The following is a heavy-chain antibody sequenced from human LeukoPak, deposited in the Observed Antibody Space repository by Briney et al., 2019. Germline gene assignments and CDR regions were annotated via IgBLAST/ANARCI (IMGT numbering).Heavy chain of an antibody. Sequence: GGSLRLSCAASGFTFDDYAMHWVRQAPGKGPEWVSGISWNSGSIGYADSVKGRFTISRDNAKNSLYLQMNSLRAEDTALYYCAKDWYYYDSSGYLDYWGQGTLVTVSS. V-gene: IGHV3-9*01. CDR1: GFTFDDYA. CDR2: ISWNSGSI. CDR3: AKDWYYYDSSGYLDY. D-gene: IGHD3-22*01. J-gene: IGHJ4*02.